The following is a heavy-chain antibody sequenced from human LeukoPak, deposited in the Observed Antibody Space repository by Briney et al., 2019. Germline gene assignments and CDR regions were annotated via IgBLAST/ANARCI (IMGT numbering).Heavy chain of an antibody. V-gene: IGHV4-34*01. Sequence: SETLSLTCAVYGGSFSGYYWSWIRQPPGKGLEWIGEINHSGSTNYNPSLKSRVTISVDTSKNQFSLKLSSVTAADTAVYYCARFRGGRFGTIFGVAYFDYWGQGTLVTVSS. CDR2: INHSGST. CDR1: GGSFSGYY. J-gene: IGHJ4*02. CDR3: ARFRGGRFGTIFGVAYFDY. D-gene: IGHD3-3*01.